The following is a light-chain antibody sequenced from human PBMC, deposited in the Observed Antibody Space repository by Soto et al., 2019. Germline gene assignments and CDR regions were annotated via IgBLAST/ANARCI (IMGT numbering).Light chain of an antibody. V-gene: IGKV3-15*01. CDR3: QQYYNWPRGT. CDR1: QSVSSN. CDR2: GAS. J-gene: IGKJ2*01. Sequence: EIVMTQSPATLSVSPGERATLSCRASQSVSSNLAWYQQKPGQAPRLLIYGASNRATGIPARFSGSGSGTEFTLTISSLQSEDFAVYYCQQYYNWPRGTFGQGTKLEIK.